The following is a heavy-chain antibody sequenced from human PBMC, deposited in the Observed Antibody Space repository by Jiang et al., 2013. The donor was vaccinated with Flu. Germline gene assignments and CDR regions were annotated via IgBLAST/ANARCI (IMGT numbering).Heavy chain of an antibody. CDR3: ARDRALGYSTGWNYYHYGMDV. CDR1: GYTFTSHH. J-gene: IGHJ6*02. V-gene: IGHV1-46*01. Sequence: QSGAEVKKPGASLRLSCKASGYTFTSHHIHWVRQAPGQGLEWMGIINPNVGTTTYAQKFQGRVTMTRDTSTATVHLELSSLTSDDTAAIYCARDRALGYSTGWNYYHYGMDVWGQGTTVTVSS. CDR2: INPNVGTT. D-gene: IGHD6-19*01.